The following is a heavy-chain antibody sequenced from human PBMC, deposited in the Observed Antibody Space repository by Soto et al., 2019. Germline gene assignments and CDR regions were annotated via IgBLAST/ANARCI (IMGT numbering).Heavy chain of an antibody. Sequence: SETLSLTCAVYGGSFSGYYWSWIRQPPGKGLEWIGEINHSGSTKYNPSLKSRVTISVDTSKNQFSLKLSSVTAADTAVYYCARGQGAARPLRSYGMDVWGQGTTVTVSS. CDR2: INHSGST. CDR1: GGSFSGYY. CDR3: ARGQGAARPLRSYGMDV. V-gene: IGHV4-34*01. J-gene: IGHJ6*02. D-gene: IGHD6-6*01.